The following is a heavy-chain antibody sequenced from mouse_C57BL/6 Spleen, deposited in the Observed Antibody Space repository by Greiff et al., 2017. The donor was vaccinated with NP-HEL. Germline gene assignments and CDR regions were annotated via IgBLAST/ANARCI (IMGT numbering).Heavy chain of an antibody. J-gene: IGHJ4*01. CDR1: GFNIKNTY. V-gene: IGHV14-3*01. CDR3: ARPLYYSNLYYAMDY. D-gene: IGHD2-5*01. CDR2: IDPANGNT. Sequence: EVQLQQSVAELVRPGASVKLSCTASGFNIKNTYMHWVKQRPEQSLEWIGRIDPANGNTKYAPKFKGKATITADTSSNTAYLQLSSLTSEDTAIYYCARPLYYSNLYYAMDYWGQGTSVTVSS.